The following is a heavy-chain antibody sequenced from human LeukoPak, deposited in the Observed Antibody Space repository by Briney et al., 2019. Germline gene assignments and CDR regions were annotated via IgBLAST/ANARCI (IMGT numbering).Heavy chain of an antibody. V-gene: IGHV3-23*01. J-gene: IGHJ5*02. Sequence: GGSLRLSCAASGFTFTSYVMNWVRQAPGKGLEWVSTISGSGSSTYYADSVKGRFTISRDNSKNTLYLQMNSLRAEDTAIYYCAKRDSSNMAYFDPWGQGTLVTVSS. D-gene: IGHD6-13*01. CDR2: ISGSGSST. CDR3: AKRDSSNMAYFDP. CDR1: GFTFTSYV.